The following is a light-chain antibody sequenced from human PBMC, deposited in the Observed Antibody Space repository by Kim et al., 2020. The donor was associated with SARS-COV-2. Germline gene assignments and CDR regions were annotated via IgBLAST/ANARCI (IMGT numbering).Light chain of an antibody. Sequence: IVMTQSPATLSVSPGERATLSCRASQSVNSNLAWYQQKPGQAPRLLIYGASSRATGIPARFSGSGSGTEFTLTISSLQSEDFAVYYCQQYNNWPLTFGGGTKVEI. CDR2: GAS. V-gene: IGKV3-15*01. J-gene: IGKJ4*01. CDR3: QQYNNWPLT. CDR1: QSVNSN.